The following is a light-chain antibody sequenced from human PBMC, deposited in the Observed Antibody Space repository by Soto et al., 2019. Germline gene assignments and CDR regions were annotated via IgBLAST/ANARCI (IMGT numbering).Light chain of an antibody. J-gene: IGKJ5*01. CDR1: QSVSSY. V-gene: IGKV3-11*01. Sequence: EMVGTQSPATLSVSPGERATLACRASQSVSSYLAWYQQKPGQAPRLLIYDASSRATGIPARFSGSGSGTDFTLTISSLEPEDFAVYYCHHRGNGITFGQGTRLEIK. CDR2: DAS. CDR3: HHRGNGIT.